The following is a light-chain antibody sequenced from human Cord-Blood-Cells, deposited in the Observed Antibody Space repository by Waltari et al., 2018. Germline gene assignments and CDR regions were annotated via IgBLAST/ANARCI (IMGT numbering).Light chain of an antibody. CDR1: SSNIGAGYD. CDR2: GNS. Sequence: QSVLTQPPSGSGAPGQRVTISCTGSSSNIGAGYDVHWYQQLPGTAPKHLIYGNSHRPSGDPDRFSGSKSGTSAVLAITGLQAEDEADYYFQSYDSSHYVFGTGTQVTVL. J-gene: IGLJ1*01. V-gene: IGLV1-40*01. CDR3: QSYDSSHYV.